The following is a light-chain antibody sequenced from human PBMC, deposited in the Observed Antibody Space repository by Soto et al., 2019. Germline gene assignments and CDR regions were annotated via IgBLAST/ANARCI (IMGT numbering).Light chain of an antibody. CDR1: QSVSSN. Sequence: EIVMTQSPATLSVSPGERATLSCRASQSVSSNLAWYQQKPGQAPRLLIYGASTRATGIPARFSGRGCGTEITLTISSLQSEDFAVYYCQQYNNWPPNTFGGGTKVEIK. V-gene: IGKV3-15*01. J-gene: IGKJ4*01. CDR2: GAS. CDR3: QQYNNWPPNT.